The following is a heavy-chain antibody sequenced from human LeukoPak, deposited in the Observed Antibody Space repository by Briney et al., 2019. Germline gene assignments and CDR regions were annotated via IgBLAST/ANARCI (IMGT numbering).Heavy chain of an antibody. Sequence: SETLSLTCTVSGGSISSSSYYWGWIRQPPGKGLEWIGSIYYSGSTYYNPSLKSRVTISVDTSKNQFSLKLSSVTAADTAVYYCARDPSENWYFDLWGRGTLVTVSS. V-gene: IGHV4-39*07. J-gene: IGHJ2*01. D-gene: IGHD6-6*01. CDR2: IYYSGST. CDR3: ARDPSENWYFDL. CDR1: GGSISSSSYY.